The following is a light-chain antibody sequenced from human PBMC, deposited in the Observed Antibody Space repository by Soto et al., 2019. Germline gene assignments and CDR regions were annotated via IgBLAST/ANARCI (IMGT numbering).Light chain of an antibody. J-gene: IGKJ3*01. CDR2: GAS. CDR3: QQYGSIPFT. V-gene: IGKV3-20*01. Sequence: EIVLTQSPGTLSLSPGTRVTLSCRASQSVTNNYLAWYQQKPGQAPGLLIYGASNRAIGIPDRFSGSGSGTDFTLTISRLEPGEFAVYYCQQYGSIPFTFGPGTKVDLK. CDR1: QSVTNNY.